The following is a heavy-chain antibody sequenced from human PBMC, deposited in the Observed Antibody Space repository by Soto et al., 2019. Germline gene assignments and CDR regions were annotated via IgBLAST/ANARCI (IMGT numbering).Heavy chain of an antibody. CDR3: SRSLNS. CDR2: INQDGSEK. Sequence: GGSLRLSCAASGFTFSTYWMDWVRQTPGKGLEWVANINQDGSEKNYVDSVKGRFNIYRDNAKNSLYLQMNSLTAEDSAIYYCSRSLNSWGQGTLVTVSS. CDR1: GFTFSTYW. V-gene: IGHV3-7*01. J-gene: IGHJ4*02.